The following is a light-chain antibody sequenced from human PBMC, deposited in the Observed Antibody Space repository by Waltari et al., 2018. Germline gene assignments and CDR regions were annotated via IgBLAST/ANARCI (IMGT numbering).Light chain of an antibody. CDR3: QQYKNWPRT. CDR2: GAY. Sequence: EIVMTQSPATLSVSPGERATLSCRASQRVSNNLAWYQQNPGQAPLLLIYGAYTRATGISARFSGSGSGTDFTLTINSLQSEDFAVYYCQQYKNWPRTFGPGTKVEIK. CDR1: QRVSNN. V-gene: IGKV3-15*01. J-gene: IGKJ3*01.